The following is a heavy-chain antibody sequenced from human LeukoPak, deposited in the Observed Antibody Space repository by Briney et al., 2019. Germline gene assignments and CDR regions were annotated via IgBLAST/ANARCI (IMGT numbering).Heavy chain of an antibody. D-gene: IGHD3-10*02. Sequence: ASVKVSCKASGGTFSSYAISWVRQAPGQGLEWMGRIIPILGIANYAQKFQGRVTITADKSTSTAYMELSSLRSEDTAVYYCARDMFGSRAFDIWGQGTMVTVSS. J-gene: IGHJ3*02. CDR1: GGTFSSYA. V-gene: IGHV1-69*04. CDR2: IIPILGIA. CDR3: ARDMFGSRAFDI.